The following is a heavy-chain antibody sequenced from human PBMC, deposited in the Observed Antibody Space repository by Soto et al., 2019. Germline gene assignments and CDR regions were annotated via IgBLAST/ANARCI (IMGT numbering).Heavy chain of an antibody. D-gene: IGHD3-9*01. J-gene: IGHJ4*02. V-gene: IGHV4-59*01. CDR3: ARVFDWLLSGIDY. Sequence: SETLSLTCTVSGGSISSYYWSWIRQPPGKGLEWIGYIYYSGSTNYNPSLKSRVTISVDTSKNQFSLKLSSVTAADTAVYYCARVFDWLLSGIDYRGQGTLVTVSS. CDR1: GGSISSYY. CDR2: IYYSGST.